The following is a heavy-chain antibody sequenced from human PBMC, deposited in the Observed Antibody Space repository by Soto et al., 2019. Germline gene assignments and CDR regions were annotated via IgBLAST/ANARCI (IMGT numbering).Heavy chain of an antibody. CDR2: IYPGDSDT. CDR1: GYNFATYW. V-gene: IGHV5-51*01. D-gene: IGHD3-10*01. Sequence: PGESLKISCKGSGYNFATYWIGWVRQMPGKGLEWMGIIYPGDSDTRYSPSFQGQVTISADKSINTAYLQWSSLKASDTAIYYCARRLWFAHQPYFDYWGQGTVVTVSS. CDR3: ARRLWFAHQPYFDY. J-gene: IGHJ4*02.